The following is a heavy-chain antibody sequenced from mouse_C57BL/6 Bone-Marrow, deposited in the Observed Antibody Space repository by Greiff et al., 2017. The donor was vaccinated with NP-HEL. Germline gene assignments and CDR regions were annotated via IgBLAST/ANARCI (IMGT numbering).Heavy chain of an antibody. J-gene: IGHJ1*03. CDR3: ARESSSPYWYFDV. V-gene: IGHV1-82*01. CDR1: GYAFSSSW. Sequence: QVQLQQSGPELVKPGASVKFSCKASGYAFSSSWMNWVKQRPGKGLEWIGRLYPGDGDTNYNGKFKGKATLTADISSSTAYMQLSSLTSEDSAVYFCARESSSPYWYFDVWGTGTTVTVSS. D-gene: IGHD1-1*01. CDR2: LYPGDGDT.